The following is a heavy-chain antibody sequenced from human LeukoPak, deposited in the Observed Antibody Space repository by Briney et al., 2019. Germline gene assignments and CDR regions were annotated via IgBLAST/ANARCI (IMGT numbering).Heavy chain of an antibody. J-gene: IGHJ6*03. Sequence: GESLKISCEGSGYSFTNYWIGWVRQMPGKGLEWMGIIYPGDSDTRYSPSFQGQVTISADKSISTAYLQWSSLKASDTAMYYCARHGPSSEGFADYYYYYYMDVWGKGTTVTVSS. CDR1: GYSFTNYW. CDR2: IYPGDSDT. CDR3: ARHGPSSEGFADYYYYYYMDV. V-gene: IGHV5-51*01.